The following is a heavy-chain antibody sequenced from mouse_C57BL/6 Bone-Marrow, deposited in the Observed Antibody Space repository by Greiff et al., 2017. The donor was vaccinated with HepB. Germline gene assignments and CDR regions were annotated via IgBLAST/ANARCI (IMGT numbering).Heavy chain of an antibody. CDR1: GYSFTDYN. V-gene: IGHV1-39*01. D-gene: IGHD2-10*02. CDR3: ARKGYGNYPWYFDV. CDR2: INPNYGTT. J-gene: IGHJ1*03. Sequence: VQLQQSGPELVKPGASVKISCKASGYSFTDYNMNWVKQSNGKSLEWIGVINPNYGTTSYNQKFKGKATLTVDQSSSTAYMQLNSLTSKDSAVYYCARKGYGNYPWYFDVWGTGTTVTVSS.